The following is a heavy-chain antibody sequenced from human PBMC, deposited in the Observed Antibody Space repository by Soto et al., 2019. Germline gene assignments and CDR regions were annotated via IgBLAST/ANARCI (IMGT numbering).Heavy chain of an antibody. D-gene: IGHD3-16*01. Sequence: GGSLRLSCAASGFTFSSYAMSWVRQAPGKGLEWVSTVSAGDVSTYYADSVKGRFTISRDNSKNTLYLQMNGLGAEDTAIYYCAKGGLGSYYGMDVWGQGTTVTVSS. CDR3: AKGGLGSYYGMDV. V-gene: IGHV3-23*01. J-gene: IGHJ6*02. CDR1: GFTFSSYA. CDR2: VSAGDVST.